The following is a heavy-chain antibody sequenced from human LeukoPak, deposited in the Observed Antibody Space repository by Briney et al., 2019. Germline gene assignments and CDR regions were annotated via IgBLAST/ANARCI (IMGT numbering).Heavy chain of an antibody. CDR1: GGSIRSYY. D-gene: IGHD3-3*01. Sequence: KAGGSLRLSCTVSGGSIRSYYWSWIRRPPGKGLEWIGYIYFSGSTSYNPSLKSRVTISVDRSKNQFSLKPSSVAAADTAVYYCARSYDTNFDYWGQGTLVTVSS. CDR2: IYFSGST. CDR3: ARSYDTNFDY. J-gene: IGHJ4*02. V-gene: IGHV4-59*01.